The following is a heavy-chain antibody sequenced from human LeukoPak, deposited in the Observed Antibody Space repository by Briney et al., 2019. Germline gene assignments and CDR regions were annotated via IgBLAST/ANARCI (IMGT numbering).Heavy chain of an antibody. CDR1: GFTVSSNY. D-gene: IGHD3-22*01. CDR2: IYSGGST. V-gene: IGHV3-66*02. J-gene: IGHJ1*01. CDR3: ARDPRPDYYDSSGHPYFQH. Sequence: GGSLRLSCAASGFTVSSNYMSWVRQAPGKGLEWVSVIYSGGSTYYADSVKGRLTISRDNSKNTLYLQMNSLRAEDTAVYYCARDPRPDYYDSSGHPYFQHWGQGTLVTVSS.